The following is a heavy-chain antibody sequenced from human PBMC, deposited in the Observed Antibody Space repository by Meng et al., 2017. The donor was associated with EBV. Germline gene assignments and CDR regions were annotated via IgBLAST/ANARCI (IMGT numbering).Heavy chain of an antibody. CDR3: ARGDYTNYPRWFDP. V-gene: IGHV4-61*01. J-gene: IGHJ5*02. D-gene: IGHD4-11*01. CDR2: IYYTGST. Sequence: QVQLQESGPGLVKPSXXLYLTCTVSGGSVNNESYYWGWIRQPPGKGLEYIGYIYYTGSTNYNSSLKSRVTISLDKSKNQFSLKLTSLTAADTAIYYCARGDYTNYPRWFDPWGQGTLVTVSS. CDR1: GGSVNNESYY.